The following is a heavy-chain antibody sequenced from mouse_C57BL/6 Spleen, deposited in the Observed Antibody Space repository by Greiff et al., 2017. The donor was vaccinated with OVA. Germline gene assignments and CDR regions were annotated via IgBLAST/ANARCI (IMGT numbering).Heavy chain of an antibody. CDR2: IYPRSGNT. CDR1: GYTFTSYG. Sequence: QVQLQQSGAELARPGASVKLSCKASGYTFTSYGISWVKQRTGQGLEWIGEIYPRSGNTYYNEKFKGKATLTADKSSSTAYMEVRSLTSEDSAVYFCARYDYDGHYAMDYWGQGTSVTVSS. D-gene: IGHD2-4*01. CDR3: ARYDYDGHYAMDY. V-gene: IGHV1-81*01. J-gene: IGHJ4*01.